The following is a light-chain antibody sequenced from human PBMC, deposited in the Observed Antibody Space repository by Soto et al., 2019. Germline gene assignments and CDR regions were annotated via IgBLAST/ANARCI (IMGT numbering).Light chain of an antibody. Sequence: DIQMTQSPSSLSASVGDRVTITCRASQSIRSYVNWYQQKPGKAPQVMIYGTSSLQSGVPSRFSGSGYGADFTLTISSLHPEDFATYYFQQSYSTPYTFGQGTKLEIK. CDR3: QQSYSTPYT. V-gene: IGKV1-39*01. CDR1: QSIRSY. J-gene: IGKJ2*01. CDR2: GTS.